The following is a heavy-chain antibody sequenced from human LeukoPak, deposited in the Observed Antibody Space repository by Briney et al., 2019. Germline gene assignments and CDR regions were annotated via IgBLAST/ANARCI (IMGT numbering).Heavy chain of an antibody. J-gene: IGHJ4*02. CDR2: ISAYDSNK. CDR1: GYTFTSYG. D-gene: IGHD1-26*01. V-gene: IGHV1-18*01. CDR3: AIEVGRGFDY. Sequence: ASVKVSCKACGYTFTSYGFNWVRQPPGQGLEWMGWISAYDSNKHYAQELQGRVTMTTDTSSSTAYMEVRSLRSDDTAVYYCAIEVGRGFDYWAQGTLVTVSS.